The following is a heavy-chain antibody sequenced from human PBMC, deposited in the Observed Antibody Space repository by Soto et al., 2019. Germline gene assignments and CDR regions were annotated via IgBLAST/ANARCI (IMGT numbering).Heavy chain of an antibody. J-gene: IGHJ4*02. CDR1: GFTFSSYG. Sequence: QVQVVESGGGVVQPGRSLRLSCAASGFTFSSYGLHWVRQAPGKGLEWVALIRSDGTNKYYADSVKGRFTISRDNSKKTLDLQMNTLIDEDTALYYCATNRDYYDSSGFDYWGQGTLVTVSS. D-gene: IGHD3-22*01. V-gene: IGHV3-33*01. CDR2: IRSDGTNK. CDR3: ATNRDYYDSSGFDY.